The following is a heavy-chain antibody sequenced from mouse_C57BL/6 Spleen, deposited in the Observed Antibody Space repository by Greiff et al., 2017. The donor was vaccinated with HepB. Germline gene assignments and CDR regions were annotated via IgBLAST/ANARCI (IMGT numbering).Heavy chain of an antibody. CDR2: IDPSDSYT. V-gene: IGHV1-50*01. CDR1: GYTFTSYW. CDR3: ARGRFAY. J-gene: IGHJ3*01. Sequence: VQLQQPGAELVKPGASVKLSCKASGYTFTSYWMQWVNQRPGQGLEWIGEIDPSDSYTNYNQKFKGKATLTVDTSSSTAYMQLSSLTSEDSAVYYCARGRFAYWGQGTLVTVSA.